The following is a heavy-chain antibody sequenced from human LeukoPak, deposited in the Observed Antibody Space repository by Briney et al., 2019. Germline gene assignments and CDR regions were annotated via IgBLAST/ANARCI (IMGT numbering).Heavy chain of an antibody. CDR1: GYTFTGYY. V-gene: IGHV1-2*02. CDR3: ARASGDRRYYYYYYMDV. J-gene: IGHJ6*03. CDR2: INPNSGGT. Sequence: GASVKVSCKASGYTFTGYYMHWVRQAPGHGLEWMGGINPNSGGTNYAQKFQGRVTMTRDTSISTAYMELSRLRSDDRAVYYCARASGDRRYYYYYYMDVWGKGTTVTVCS. D-gene: IGHD3-10*01.